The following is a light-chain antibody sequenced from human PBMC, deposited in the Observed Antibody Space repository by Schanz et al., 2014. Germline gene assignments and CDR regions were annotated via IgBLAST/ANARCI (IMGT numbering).Light chain of an antibody. CDR1: SSDVGGYNY. CDR3: SSYTSRSTL. Sequence: QSALTQPASVSGSPGQSITISCTGTSSDVGGYNYVSWYQQHPGKAPKLMIYDVSNRPSGVSNRFSGSKSGNTASLTISGLQAEDEADYYCSSYTSRSTLFGGGTKLTVL. V-gene: IGLV2-14*01. CDR2: DVS. J-gene: IGLJ3*02.